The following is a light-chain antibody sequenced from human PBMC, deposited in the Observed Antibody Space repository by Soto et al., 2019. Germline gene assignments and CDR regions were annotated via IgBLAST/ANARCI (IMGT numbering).Light chain of an antibody. CDR1: SNDVGYYNY. V-gene: IGLV2-14*01. Sequence: QSALSQPASVSGSPGQSITISCTGTSNDVGYYNYVSWYQQHPGQAPKLMISEVTTRPSGVSDRFSGSKSGNTASLTISRLQAEDEAHYYCSSYTTADTQVFGGGTKVTVL. CDR3: SSYTTADTQV. CDR2: EVT. J-gene: IGLJ3*02.